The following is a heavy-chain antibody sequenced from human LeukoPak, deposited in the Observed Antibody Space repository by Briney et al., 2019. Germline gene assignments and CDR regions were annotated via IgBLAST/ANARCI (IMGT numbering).Heavy chain of an antibody. V-gene: IGHV1-2*02. CDR2: INPNSGGT. D-gene: IGHD2-15*01. Sequence: ASVKVSCKASGYTFTGYYMHWVRQAPGQGLEWMGWINPNSGGTNYAQKFQGRVTMTRDTSISTAYMELSRLRSDDTAVYYCAIMGVVVAHLGAFDIWGQGTMATVSS. CDR1: GYTFTGYY. CDR3: AIMGVVVAHLGAFDI. J-gene: IGHJ3*02.